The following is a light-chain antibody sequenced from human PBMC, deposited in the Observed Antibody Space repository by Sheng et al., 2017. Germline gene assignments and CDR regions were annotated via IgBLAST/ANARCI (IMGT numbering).Light chain of an antibody. CDR2: RAS. CDR1: QYISAW. J-gene: IGKJ3*01. Sequence: DIQMTQSPSTLSASVGDRVTITCRASQYISAWLAWYQQKPGEAPKLLIYRASILESGVPSRFSGSGSGTDFTLTISSLQPEDVATYYCQKYNSAPLTFGPGTKVDIK. V-gene: IGKV1-5*03. CDR3: QKYNSAPLT.